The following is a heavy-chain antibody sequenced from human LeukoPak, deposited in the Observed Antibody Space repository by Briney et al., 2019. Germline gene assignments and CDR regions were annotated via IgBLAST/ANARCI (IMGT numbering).Heavy chain of an antibody. J-gene: IGHJ5*02. D-gene: IGHD3-9*01. CDR1: GFTFRTYW. CDR3: ASLGTLVP. CDR2: INEDGSIT. V-gene: IGHV3-74*01. Sequence: GGSLRLSCAVSGFTFRTYWMHWVRQVPGEGLVWVTRINEDGSITNYADSVKGRFSISRDNAKNTLYLQMNSLRDEDTAVYYCASLGTLVPWGQGTLVTVSS.